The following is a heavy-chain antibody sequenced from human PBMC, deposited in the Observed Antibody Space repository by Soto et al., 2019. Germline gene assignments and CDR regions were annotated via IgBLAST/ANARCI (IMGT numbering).Heavy chain of an antibody. CDR3: ARDPYSSSSFLDY. Sequence: GGSLRLSCAASGFTFSSYGMHWVRQAPGKGLEWVAVIWYDGSNIYYADSVTGRFTISRDNSKNTLYLQMNSLRAEDTAVYYCARDPYSSSSFLDYWGQGTLVTVSS. J-gene: IGHJ4*02. V-gene: IGHV3-33*01. CDR2: IWYDGSNI. CDR1: GFTFSSYG. D-gene: IGHD6-6*01.